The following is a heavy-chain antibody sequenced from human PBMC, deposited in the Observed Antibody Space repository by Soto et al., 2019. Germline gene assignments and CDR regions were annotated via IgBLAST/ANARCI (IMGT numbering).Heavy chain of an antibody. CDR2: IVVGSGNT. J-gene: IGHJ3*02. CDR1: GFTFTSSA. Sequence: SVKVSCKASGFTFTSSAVQWVRQARGQRLEWIGWIVVGSGNTNYAQKFQERVTITRDMSTSTAYMELRSLRSEDTAVYYCAAPGSRGAFDIWGQGTMVTVSS. V-gene: IGHV1-58*01. CDR3: AAPGSRGAFDI.